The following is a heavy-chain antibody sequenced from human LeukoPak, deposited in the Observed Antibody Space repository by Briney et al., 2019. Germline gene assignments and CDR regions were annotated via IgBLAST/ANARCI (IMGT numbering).Heavy chain of an antibody. Sequence: GGSLRLSCAASGFTFSSYAMHWVRQAPGKGLEWVAFISYGGSNKYYADSVKGRFTISRDNSKNTLYLQMNSLRAEDTAVYYCARGKGIAVAGTPNQYYYGMDVWGQGTTVTVSS. J-gene: IGHJ6*02. CDR2: ISYGGSNK. V-gene: IGHV3-30*04. CDR3: ARGKGIAVAGTPNQYYYGMDV. D-gene: IGHD6-19*01. CDR1: GFTFSSYA.